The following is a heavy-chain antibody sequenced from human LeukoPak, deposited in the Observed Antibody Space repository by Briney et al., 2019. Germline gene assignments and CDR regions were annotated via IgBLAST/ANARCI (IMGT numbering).Heavy chain of an antibody. CDR3: AKGKNYYDSSGLRRRRFDY. CDR1: GFTFSSYA. J-gene: IGHJ4*02. D-gene: IGHD3-22*01. V-gene: IGHV3-23*01. Sequence: GGSLRLSCAASGFTFSSYAMSWVRQAPGKGLEWVSAISGSGGTTDYADSVKGRFTISRDNSKNTLYLQMNSLRVEDTAVYRCAKGKNYYDSSGLRRRRFDYWGQGALVTVSS. CDR2: ISGSGGTT.